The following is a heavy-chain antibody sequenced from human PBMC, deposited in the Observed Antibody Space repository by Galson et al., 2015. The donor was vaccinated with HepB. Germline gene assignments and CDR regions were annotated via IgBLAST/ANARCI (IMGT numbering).Heavy chain of an antibody. CDR1: GFTFSNAW. CDR3: TTDYASITIFGRLHPEH. Sequence: SLRLSCAASGFTFSNAWMNWVRQAPGKGLEWVGRIKSKTDGGTTDYAAPVKGRFTISRDDSKNTLYLQMNSLKTEDTAVYYCTTDYASITIFGRLHPEHWGQGTLVTVSS. D-gene: IGHD3-3*01. J-gene: IGHJ1*01. V-gene: IGHV3-15*07. CDR2: IKSKTDGGTT.